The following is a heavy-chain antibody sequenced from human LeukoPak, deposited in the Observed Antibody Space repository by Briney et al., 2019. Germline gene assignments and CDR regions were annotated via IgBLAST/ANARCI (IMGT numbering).Heavy chain of an antibody. CDR2: ISWNSGSI. CDR3: AKAFSSSWLTIDY. CDR1: GFTFDDYA. Sequence: GRSLRLSCAASGFTFDDYAMHWVRQAPGKGLEWVSGISWNSGSIGYADSVKGRFTISRDNAKNSLYLQMNSLRAEDTALYYCAKAFSSSWLTIDYWGQGTLVTVSS. J-gene: IGHJ4*02. D-gene: IGHD6-13*01. V-gene: IGHV3-9*01.